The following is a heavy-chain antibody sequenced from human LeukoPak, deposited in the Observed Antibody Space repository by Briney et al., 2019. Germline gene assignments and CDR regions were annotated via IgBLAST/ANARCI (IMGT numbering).Heavy chain of an antibody. Sequence: SVKVSCKASGGTFSSYTISWVRQAPGQGLEWMGRINPILGIANYAQKFQGRVTITSEKSTSKAYMELMSLRSAETAVDYYSRRSSSWREIDYWGQGTLVTVSS. V-gene: IGHV1-69*02. CDR3: SRRSSSWREIDY. J-gene: IGHJ4*02. CDR1: GGTFSSYT. D-gene: IGHD6-13*01. CDR2: INPILGIA.